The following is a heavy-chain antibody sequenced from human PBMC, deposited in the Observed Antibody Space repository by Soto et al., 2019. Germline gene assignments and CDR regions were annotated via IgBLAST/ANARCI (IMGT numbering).Heavy chain of an antibody. D-gene: IGHD6-13*01. J-gene: IGHJ4*02. CDR2: VNWNSRSI. V-gene: IGHV3-9*01. CDR3: AKDHGGRSWYGGIDY. CDR1: GFTFDDHA. Sequence: EVQLVESGGGLVQPGRSLRLSCAASGFTFDDHAMHWVRQAPGKGLEWVSGVNWNSRSIDYADSVKGRFTISRDNAKDSLYLQTNRLRPEDTALYYCAKDHGGRSWYGGIDYWGQGTLVTVSS.